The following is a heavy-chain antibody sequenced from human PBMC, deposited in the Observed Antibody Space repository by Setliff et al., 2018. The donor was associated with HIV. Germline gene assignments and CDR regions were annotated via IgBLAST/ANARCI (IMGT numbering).Heavy chain of an antibody. CDR2: IYDSGDI. Sequence: GGSLRLSCAASGFTFSNAWMSWVRQAPGKGLEWVSRIYDSGDIWYADSVRGRFTISRDNTKNSLYLQMNNLRAEDTAVYYCVRDYMWAFDYWGQGTLVTVSS. D-gene: IGHD1-26*01. J-gene: IGHJ4*02. CDR1: GFTFSNAW. V-gene: IGHV3-11*04. CDR3: VRDYMWAFDY.